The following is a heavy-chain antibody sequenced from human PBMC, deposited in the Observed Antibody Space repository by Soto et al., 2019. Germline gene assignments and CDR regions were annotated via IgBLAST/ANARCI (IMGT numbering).Heavy chain of an antibody. Sequence: GGSLRLSCAASGFTFSSYAMSWVRQAPGKGLEWVSAISGSGGSTYYADSVKGRFTISRDNSKNTLYLQMNSLRAEDTAVYYCAKDGVWFGEKSYYGMDVWGQGTTVTVSS. V-gene: IGHV3-23*01. J-gene: IGHJ6*02. D-gene: IGHD3-10*01. CDR3: AKDGVWFGEKSYYGMDV. CDR2: ISGSGGST. CDR1: GFTFSSYA.